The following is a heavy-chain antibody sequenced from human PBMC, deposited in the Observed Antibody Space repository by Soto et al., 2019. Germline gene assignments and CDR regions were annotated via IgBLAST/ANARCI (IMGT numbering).Heavy chain of an antibody. CDR3: ARAAHANFWSGYTFDS. Sequence: ASVKVSCKASGYTFTSYHLHWVRQAPGQGHEWMGLVNPNGGNTSYARKFSDRVTMTRDTSTSTVYMELSSLRSEDTAMYYCARAAHANFWSGYTFDSWGQGTVVIVCS. CDR1: GYTFTSYH. J-gene: IGHJ4*02. CDR2: VNPNGGNT. V-gene: IGHV1-46*01. D-gene: IGHD3-3*01.